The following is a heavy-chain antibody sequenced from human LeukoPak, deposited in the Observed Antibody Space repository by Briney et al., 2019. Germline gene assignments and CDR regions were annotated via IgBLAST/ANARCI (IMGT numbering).Heavy chain of an antibody. J-gene: IGHJ4*02. Sequence: GRSLRLSXAASGFTFDGYAMHWVRLVPGRGLEWVSGISWNSGYIGYADSVRGRFTLSRDNAKNSLYLQMNSLRPEDMALYYCARGTATGGRLDYWGQGTLVTVSS. D-gene: IGHD5-24*01. V-gene: IGHV3-9*03. CDR3: ARGTATGGRLDY. CDR2: ISWNSGYI. CDR1: GFTFDGYA.